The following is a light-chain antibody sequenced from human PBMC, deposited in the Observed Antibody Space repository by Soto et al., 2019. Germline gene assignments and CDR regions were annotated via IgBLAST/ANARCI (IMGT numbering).Light chain of an antibody. CDR2: DAS. CDR1: QSIASY. CDR3: QQYHDLPLT. J-gene: IGKJ4*01. V-gene: IGKV1-33*01. Sequence: DIQMTQSPSSLSASVGNRVTITCRASQSIASYLNWYQQKPGKAPKLLIYDASTLETGVPSRFSGTGSGTHFTFTISSLQPEDIATYYCQQYHDLPLTFGGGTTVDIK.